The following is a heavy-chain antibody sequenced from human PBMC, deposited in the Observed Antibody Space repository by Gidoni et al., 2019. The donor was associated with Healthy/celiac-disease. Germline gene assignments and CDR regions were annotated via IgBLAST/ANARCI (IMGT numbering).Heavy chain of an antibody. CDR1: GGTFSSYA. D-gene: IGHD1-26*01. V-gene: IGHV1-69*06. CDR2: IIPIFGTA. CDR3: ARVLSGSYWGAFDY. J-gene: IGHJ4*02. Sequence: VQLVQSGAEVTKPGSSVTVSCKASGGTFSSYAISWVRQAPGQGLEWMGGIIPIFGTANYAQKFQGRVTITADKSTSTAYRELSSLRSEDTAVYYCARVLSGSYWGAFDYWGQGTLVTVSS.